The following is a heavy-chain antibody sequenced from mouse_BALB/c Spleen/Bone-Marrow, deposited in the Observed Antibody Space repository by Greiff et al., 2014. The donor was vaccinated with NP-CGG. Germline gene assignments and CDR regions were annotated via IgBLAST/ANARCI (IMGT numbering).Heavy chain of an antibody. J-gene: IGHJ3*01. D-gene: IGHD2-14*01. CDR3: PIYYRSFAY. CDR2: IDPSDSYI. Sequence: QVQLQQPGAELVKPGASVKMSCKASGYTFTSYWMHWVKQRPGQGLEWIGVIDPSDSYISYNQKLKGKATLTVDTSSSTVYMQLSSLTSEDSAVYYCPIYYRSFAYWGQGTLVTVSA. V-gene: IGHV1S127*01. CDR1: GYTFTSYW.